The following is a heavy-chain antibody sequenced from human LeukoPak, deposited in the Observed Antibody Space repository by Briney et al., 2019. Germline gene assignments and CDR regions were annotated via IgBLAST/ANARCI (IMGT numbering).Heavy chain of an antibody. CDR3: ASRSYRKAFDI. CDR2: IIPVLGAT. J-gene: IGHJ3*02. D-gene: IGHD5-18*01. CDR1: EATFVSYD. V-gene: IGHV1-69*04. Sequence: ASVKVSCKTSEATFVSYDINWVRQAPGQGLEWMGRIIPVLGATNYAQKFQGTVTLTADTSTNTVYMELSNLRSEDTALYFCASRSYRKAFDIWGQGTMVTVSS.